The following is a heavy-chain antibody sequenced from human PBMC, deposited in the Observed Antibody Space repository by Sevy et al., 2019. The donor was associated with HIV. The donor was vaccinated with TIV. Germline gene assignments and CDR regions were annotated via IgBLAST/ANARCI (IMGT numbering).Heavy chain of an antibody. V-gene: IGHV1-2*02. CDR2: INPTSGDT. Sequence: ASVKVSCKASGYTFTAYHLQWMRQAPGQGLEWMGWINPTSGDTIYAQRFQGRVTMTTDTSLSTSYMELKNLRSDDTAVYYCARDQDCRDGTCYPGVAYWGQGTRVTVSS. D-gene: IGHD2-15*01. CDR1: GYTFTAYH. CDR3: ARDQDCRDGTCYPGVAY. J-gene: IGHJ4*02.